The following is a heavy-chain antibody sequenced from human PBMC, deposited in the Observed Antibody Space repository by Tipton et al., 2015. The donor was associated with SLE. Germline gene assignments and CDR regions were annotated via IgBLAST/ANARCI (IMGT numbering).Heavy chain of an antibody. Sequence: TLSLTCTVSGGSISSSSYYWSWIRQPPGKGLEWIGYIYYSGSTNYNPSLKSRVTISVDTSKNQFSLKLNSVTAADTAVYYCARLPLWANWFDPWGQGTLVIVSS. D-gene: IGHD5-18*01. CDR1: GGSISSSSYY. CDR2: IYYSGST. J-gene: IGHJ5*02. V-gene: IGHV4-61*01. CDR3: ARLPLWANWFDP.